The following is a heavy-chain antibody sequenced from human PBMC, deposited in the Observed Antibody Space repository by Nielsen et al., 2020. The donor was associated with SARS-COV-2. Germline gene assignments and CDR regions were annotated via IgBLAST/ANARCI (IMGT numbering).Heavy chain of an antibody. CDR2: IWPDGSVK. Sequence: GGSLRLSCAASAFSFSYYAMHWVRQAPGKGLEWVAAIWPDGSVKEYADSVKGRFTISRDNAKNSLYLQMNSLRAEDTALYYCAKDISPIVGAPDYWGQGTLVTVSS. CDR3: AKDISPIVGAPDY. CDR1: AFSFSYYA. D-gene: IGHD1-26*01. J-gene: IGHJ4*02. V-gene: IGHV3-33*03.